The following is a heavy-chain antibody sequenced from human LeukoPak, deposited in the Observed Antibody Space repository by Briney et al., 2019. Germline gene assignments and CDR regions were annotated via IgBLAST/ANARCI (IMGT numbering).Heavy chain of an antibody. CDR2: ISSDGVEK. CDR1: GFTFSHYG. CDR3: AREGHYDILTGYSPVEYYFYYMDV. V-gene: IGHV3-30*04. J-gene: IGHJ6*03. D-gene: IGHD3-9*01. Sequence: GRSLRLTCEASGFTFSHYGIHWVRQTPGKGLEWVAAISSDGVEKHYADSVKSRFTISRDNSKSTLYLQMNSLRAEDTALYYCAREGHYDILTGYSPVEYYFYYMDVWGKGTTVTVSS.